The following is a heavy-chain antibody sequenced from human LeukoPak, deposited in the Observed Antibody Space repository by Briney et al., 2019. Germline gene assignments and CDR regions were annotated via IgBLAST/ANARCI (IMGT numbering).Heavy chain of an antibody. Sequence: GASVKVSCKASGYTFTSYGISWVRQAPGQGLEWMGWISAYNGNTNYAQKLQGRVTMTTDTSTSTAYMELRSLRSDDTAVYYCARSVSAYDSSGIDYWGQGTLVTVSS. CDR1: GYTFTSYG. CDR2: ISAYNGNT. J-gene: IGHJ4*02. D-gene: IGHD3-22*01. CDR3: ARSVSAYDSSGIDY. V-gene: IGHV1-18*01.